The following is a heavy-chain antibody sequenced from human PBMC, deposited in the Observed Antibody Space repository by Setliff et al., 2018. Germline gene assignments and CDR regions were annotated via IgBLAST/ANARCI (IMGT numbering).Heavy chain of an antibody. CDR2: ISTYNGKT. Sequence: ASVKVSCKASGYIFTSYGFSWVRQAPGQGLEWMGWISTYNGKTNYAQKFQGRATMTTDTSTSTAYMELRSLRSDDTAVYYCTRDWFCSGGDCSDVFDFWGQGTMVTVSS. CDR3: TRDWFCSGGDCSDVFDF. V-gene: IGHV1-18*01. J-gene: IGHJ3*01. CDR1: GYIFTSYG. D-gene: IGHD2-21*02.